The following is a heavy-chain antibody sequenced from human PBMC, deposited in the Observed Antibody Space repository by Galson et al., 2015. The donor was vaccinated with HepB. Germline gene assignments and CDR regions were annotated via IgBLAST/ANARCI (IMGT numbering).Heavy chain of an antibody. CDR3: TSGYPYYFDY. V-gene: IGHV3-73*01. CDR2: VRSKTNNYAT. CDR1: GFTFSGSI. D-gene: IGHD3-16*02. J-gene: IGHJ4*02. Sequence: SLRLSCAASGFTFSGSIMHWVRQASGKGLEWVGHVRSKTNNYATEYAPSVEGRFTISRDDSKNTAYLQMNSLRTEDTAMYYCTSGYPYYFDYWGQGTLVTVSS.